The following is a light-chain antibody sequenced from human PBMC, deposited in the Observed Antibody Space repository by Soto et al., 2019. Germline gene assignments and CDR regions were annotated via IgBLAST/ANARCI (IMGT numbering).Light chain of an antibody. Sequence: QSALTQPPSASGSPGQSVTICCTGTSSDVGGYNYVSWYQQHPGKAPKLMIYEVTKRPSGVPDRFSGSKSGNTASLTVSGLQAEDEADYYFSSYSGSNNLVFGGGTKLTVL. V-gene: IGLV2-8*01. CDR3: SSYSGSNNLV. CDR2: EVT. J-gene: IGLJ2*01. CDR1: SSDVGGYNY.